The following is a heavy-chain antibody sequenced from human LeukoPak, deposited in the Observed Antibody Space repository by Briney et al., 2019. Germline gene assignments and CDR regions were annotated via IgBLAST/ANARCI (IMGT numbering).Heavy chain of an antibody. D-gene: IGHD2-2*01. V-gene: IGHV5-51*01. CDR2: IYPGDSDP. CDR1: GYSFTTYW. J-gene: IGHJ4*02. CDR3: ARRQGCSSTSCPPDY. Sequence: GAPLQISCRGSGYSFTTYWIGWVRQMPGKGLEWMGIIYPGDSDPRYTPSFQGQVTMSADKSINTAYLQWSSLKASDTAIYYCARRQGCSSTSCPPDYWGQGTLVTVSP.